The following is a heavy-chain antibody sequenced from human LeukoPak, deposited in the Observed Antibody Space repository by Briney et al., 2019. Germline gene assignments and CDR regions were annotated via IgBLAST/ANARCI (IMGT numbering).Heavy chain of an antibody. D-gene: IGHD5-12*01. J-gene: IGHJ4*02. CDR1: GGSFSGYY. CDR3: ATDYSGQGY. V-gene: IGHV4-34*01. Sequence: SETLSLTCAVYGGSFSGYYWSWIRQPPGKGLEWIGEINHSGSTNYNPSLKSRVTISVDTSKNQFSLKLSSVTAADTAVYYCATDYSGQGYWGQGTLVTVSS. CDR2: INHSGST.